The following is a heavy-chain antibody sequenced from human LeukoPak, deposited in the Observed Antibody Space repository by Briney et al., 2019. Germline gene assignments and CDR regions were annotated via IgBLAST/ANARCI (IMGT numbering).Heavy chain of an antibody. CDR2: IYYSGSS. D-gene: IGHD6-19*01. V-gene: IGHV4-61*03. Sequence: NTSQTLSLTCTVSGGSISSGGYYWSWIRQPPGKGLEWIGYIYYSGSSHYNPSLKSRVTISLDTSKNLFSLRLNSMTAADTAVYYCARERVVSVAGTRARWFDPWGQGTLVTVSS. J-gene: IGHJ5*02. CDR1: GGSISSGGYY. CDR3: ARERVVSVAGTRARWFDP.